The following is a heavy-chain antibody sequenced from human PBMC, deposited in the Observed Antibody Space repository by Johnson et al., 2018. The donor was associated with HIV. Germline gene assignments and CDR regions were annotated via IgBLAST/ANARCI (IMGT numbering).Heavy chain of an antibody. Sequence: VQLVESGGGLVQPGGSLRLSCAASGFTFSDFWMTCVRQAPGKGLEWVASITRDGSANYYVGSVQGRFTISTDNAKNSLYLKMTGLRPEVTAVYYLAKAQRVDCSGGSCYHDGFDIWGQETMVTVSS. CDR3: AKAQRVDCSGGSCYHDGFDI. J-gene: IGHJ3*02. CDR1: GFTFSDFW. D-gene: IGHD2-15*01. V-gene: IGHV3-7*03. CDR2: ITRDGSAN.